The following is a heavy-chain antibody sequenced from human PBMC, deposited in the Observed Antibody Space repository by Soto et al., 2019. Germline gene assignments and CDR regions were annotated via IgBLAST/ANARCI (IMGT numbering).Heavy chain of an antibody. CDR1: GFTFSSYS. CDR3: ARAHTAMVIGGFDY. CDR2: ISSSSSTI. V-gene: IGHV3-48*02. D-gene: IGHD5-18*01. Sequence: GGSLRLSCAASGFTFSSYSMNWVRQAPGKGLEWVSYISSSSSTIYYADSVKGRFTISRDNAKNSLYLQMNSLRDEDTAVYYCARAHTAMVIGGFDYWGQGTLVTVSS. J-gene: IGHJ4*02.